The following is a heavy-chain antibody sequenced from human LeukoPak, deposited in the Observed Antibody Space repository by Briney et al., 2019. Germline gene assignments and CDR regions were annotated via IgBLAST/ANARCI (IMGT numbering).Heavy chain of an antibody. Sequence: PSETLSLTCTVSGGSISGYYWSWIRQPPGKGLEWIGYIYYSGSTNYNPSLKSRVTISVETSKNQFSLKLTSVTAADTAVYYCARRGYSSGYYYFGYWGQGTLVTVSS. CDR2: IYYSGST. D-gene: IGHD6-19*01. J-gene: IGHJ4*02. CDR1: GGSISGYY. V-gene: IGHV4-59*08. CDR3: ARRGYSSGYYYFGY.